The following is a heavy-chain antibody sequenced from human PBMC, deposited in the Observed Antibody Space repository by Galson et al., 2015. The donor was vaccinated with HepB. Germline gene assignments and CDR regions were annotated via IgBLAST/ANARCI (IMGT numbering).Heavy chain of an antibody. CDR2: ISGSGGST. CDR1: GFTFSSYA. CDR3: AKGARIQLWIGVFDY. J-gene: IGHJ4*02. D-gene: IGHD5-18*01. V-gene: IGHV3-23*01. Sequence: SLRLSCAASGFTFSSYAMSWVRQAPGKGLEWVSAISGSGGSTYYADSMKGRFTISRDNSKNTLYLQMNSLRAEDTAVYYCAKGARIQLWIGVFDYWGQGTLVTVSS.